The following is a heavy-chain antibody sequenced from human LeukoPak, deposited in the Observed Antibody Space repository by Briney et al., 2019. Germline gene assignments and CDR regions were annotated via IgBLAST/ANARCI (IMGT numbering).Heavy chain of an antibody. V-gene: IGHV3-30*03. J-gene: IGHJ5*02. CDR2: ISYDGSNK. Sequence: GGSLRLSCAASGFTFSCYGMHWVRQAPGKGLEWVAVISYDGSNKYYADSVKGRFTISRDNSKNTLYLQMNSLRAEDTAVYYCARARTSSKDIVVVPAAWEAWGQGTLVTVSS. CDR1: GFTFSCYG. CDR3: ARARTSSKDIVVVPAAWEA. D-gene: IGHD2-2*01.